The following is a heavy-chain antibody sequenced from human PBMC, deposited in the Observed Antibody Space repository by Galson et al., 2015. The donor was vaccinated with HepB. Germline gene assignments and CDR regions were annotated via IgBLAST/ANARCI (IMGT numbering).Heavy chain of an antibody. V-gene: IGHV3-49*03. J-gene: IGHJ4*02. CDR3: SRAAYEGRRDSDDF. CDR2: IRSKIYGGTT. D-gene: IGHD2-21*01. CDR1: GFTFGDYA. Sequence: SLRLSCATSGFTFGDYAVSWFRQPPGKGLEWVSFIRSKIYGGTTEYAASVRHRFSISRDDSKSIAYLQLDSLKIEVTAVYYCSRAAYEGRRDSDDFWGQGTLVTVSA.